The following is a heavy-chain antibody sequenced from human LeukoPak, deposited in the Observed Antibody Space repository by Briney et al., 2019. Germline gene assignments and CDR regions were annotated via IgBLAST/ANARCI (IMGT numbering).Heavy chain of an antibody. D-gene: IGHD3-16*01. J-gene: IGHJ4*02. Sequence: SETLSLTCTVSGGSISSGDYYWSWIRQPAGKGLEWIGRIYNSGSTNYNPSLKSRVTMSVDASKNQFSLKLSSVTAADTAVYYCARVGDYALKDWGQGTLVTVSS. CDR1: GGSISSGDYY. CDR2: IYNSGST. V-gene: IGHV4-61*02. CDR3: ARVGDYALKD.